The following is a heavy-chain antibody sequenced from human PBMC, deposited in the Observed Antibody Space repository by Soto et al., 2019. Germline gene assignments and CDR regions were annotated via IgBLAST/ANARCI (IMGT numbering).Heavy chain of an antibody. CDR1: GFTLTNSS. CDR3: ARCVRQLVASAWLDP. Sequence: ELVQSGAEVKKPGASVKVSCKASGFTLTNSSIHWVRQAPGQGLEWIGWINLKSGSTNYAQKFQERVTMTRDTSISTAYMDLSNLRPDDTGVYYCARCVRQLVASAWLDPGGQGTLVSVSS. CDR2: INLKSGST. V-gene: IGHV1-2*02. J-gene: IGHJ5*02. D-gene: IGHD6-6*01.